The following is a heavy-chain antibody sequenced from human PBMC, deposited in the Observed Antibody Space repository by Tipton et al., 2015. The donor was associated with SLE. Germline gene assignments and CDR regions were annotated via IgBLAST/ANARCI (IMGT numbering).Heavy chain of an antibody. Sequence: LRLSCTVSGGSISSSSYYWGWIRQPPGKGLEWIGSIYYSGSTYYNPSLKSRGTISVDTSKNQFSLKLSSVTAADTAVYYCARAGGGDSSWFDPWGQGTLVTVSS. J-gene: IGHJ5*01. V-gene: IGHV4-39*07. CDR1: GGSISSSSYY. CDR2: IYYSGST. CDR3: ARAGGGDSSWFDP. D-gene: IGHD2-21*01.